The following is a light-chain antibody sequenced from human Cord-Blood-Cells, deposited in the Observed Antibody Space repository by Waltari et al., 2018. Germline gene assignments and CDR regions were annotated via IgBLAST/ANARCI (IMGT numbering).Light chain of an antibody. CDR2: WAS. V-gene: IGKV4-1*01. CDR3: QQYYSTSTWT. CDR1: QSVLYSSNDKNY. J-gene: IGKJ1*01. Sequence: DIVMTQSPDSLAGSLGERATINCKSSQSVLYSSNDKNYLAWYQPKPGQPPKLLIYWASTRESGVPDRFSGSGSVTDFTLTISSLQAEDVAVYYCQQYYSTSTWTFGQGTKVEIK.